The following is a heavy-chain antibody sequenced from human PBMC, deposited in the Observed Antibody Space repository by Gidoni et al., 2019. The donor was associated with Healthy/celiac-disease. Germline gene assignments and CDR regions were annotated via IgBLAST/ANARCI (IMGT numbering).Heavy chain of an antibody. CDR2: ISAYNGNT. D-gene: IGHD3-22*01. CDR3: ARDPPDYDSSGYRYFQH. J-gene: IGHJ1*01. CDR1: GYTFTSYG. Sequence: QVQLVQSGAEVKKPGASVKVSCKASGYTFTSYGISWVRQAPGQGLEWMGWISAYNGNTNYAQKLQGRVTMTTDTSTSTAYMELRSLRSDDTAVYYCARDPPDYDSSGYRYFQHWGQGTLVTVSS. V-gene: IGHV1-18*01.